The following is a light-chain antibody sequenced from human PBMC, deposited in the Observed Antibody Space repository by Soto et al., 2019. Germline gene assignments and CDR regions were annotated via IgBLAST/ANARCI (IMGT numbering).Light chain of an antibody. Sequence: EITLTQSPDTLSLTPGERATLSCRASQSVSSYLAWYQQKPGQAPRLLIYGASSRATGIPDRFSGSGSGTDFTLAISRLEPGDFAVYYCQQYGSSRWTFGQGTMVDNK. CDR3: QQYGSSRWT. CDR1: QSVSSY. CDR2: GAS. V-gene: IGKV3-20*01. J-gene: IGKJ1*01.